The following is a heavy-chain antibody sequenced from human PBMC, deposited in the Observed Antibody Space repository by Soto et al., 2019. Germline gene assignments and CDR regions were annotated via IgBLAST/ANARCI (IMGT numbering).Heavy chain of an antibody. J-gene: IGHJ6*02. V-gene: IGHV3-30-3*01. CDR3: ARARREPWYYPMDV. Sequence: QVQLVESGGGVVQPGRSLRLSCAASGFTFSSYAMHWVRQAPGKGLEWVTVITYDGSNKYYADSVKGRFTISRDNAENTLYLQMNRLGAEDTALYYCARARREPWYYPMDVWGQGTTVTVSS. CDR2: ITYDGSNK. CDR1: GFTFSSYA.